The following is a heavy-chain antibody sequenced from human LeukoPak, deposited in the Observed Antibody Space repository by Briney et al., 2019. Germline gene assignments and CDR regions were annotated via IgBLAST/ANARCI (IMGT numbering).Heavy chain of an antibody. J-gene: IGHJ4*02. V-gene: IGHV1-69*05. CDR3: ARDRAVWSGCNFDY. CDR1: GGTFSSYA. D-gene: IGHD3-3*01. Sequence: ASVKVSCKASGGTFSSYAISWVRQAPGQGLEWMGRIIPIFGTANYAQKFQGRVTITTDESTSTAYMELSSLRSEDTAVYYCARDRAVWSGCNFDYWGQGTLVTVSS. CDR2: IIPIFGTA.